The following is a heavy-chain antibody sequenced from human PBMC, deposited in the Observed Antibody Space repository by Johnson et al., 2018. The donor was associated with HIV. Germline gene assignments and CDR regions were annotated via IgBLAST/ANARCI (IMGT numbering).Heavy chain of an antibody. J-gene: IGHJ3*01. D-gene: IGHD4-17*01. V-gene: IGHV3-20*04. CDR3: AKDMAYGDYLFRNAFDV. CDR1: GFTFDDYG. CDR2: INWNGANR. Sequence: VQLVESGGGSVKSGGSLRLSCAASGFTFDDYGMSWVRQAPGKGLEWVSGINWNGANRGYADSVKGRFTISRDDAKNSLYLLIDSLRTEDTALYYCAKDMAYGDYLFRNAFDVWGQGTMVTVSS.